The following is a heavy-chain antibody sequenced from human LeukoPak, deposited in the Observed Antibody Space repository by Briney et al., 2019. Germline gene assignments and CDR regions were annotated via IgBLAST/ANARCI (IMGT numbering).Heavy chain of an antibody. J-gene: IGHJ5*02. CDR2: IYFSGST. D-gene: IGHD6-19*01. Sequence: SETLSLTCTVSGGSIVSYFSSWIRQPPGKGLEWIGYIYFSGSTNYNPSLKSRVTISVDTKKNQFSLNLRAITAETAAVYYCAREAVAGTGDNWFDPWGQGTLVTVSS. CDR1: GGSIVSYF. CDR3: AREAVAGTGDNWFDP. V-gene: IGHV4-59*01.